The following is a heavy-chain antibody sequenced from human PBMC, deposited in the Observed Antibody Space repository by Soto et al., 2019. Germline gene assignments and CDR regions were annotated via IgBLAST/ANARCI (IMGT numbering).Heavy chain of an antibody. V-gene: IGHV4-30-2*01. CDR3: ARGLRYYDSSGYYRPNWYFDL. CDR2: IYHSGST. CDR1: GGSISSGGYS. Sequence: SXSLSIPFAVSGGSISSGGYSWSCIRQPPGKGLEWIGYIYHSGSTYYNPSLKSRVTISVDRSKNQFSLKLSSVTAADTAVYYCARGLRYYDSSGYYRPNWYFDLWGRGTLVTVSS. J-gene: IGHJ2*01. D-gene: IGHD3-22*01.